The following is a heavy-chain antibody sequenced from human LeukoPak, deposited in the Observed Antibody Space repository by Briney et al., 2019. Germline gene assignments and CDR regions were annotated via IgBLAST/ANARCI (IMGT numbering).Heavy chain of an antibody. CDR1: GYTITSYG. CDR2: ISAYNGNN. CDR3: ARDQTASSTQVVFCLD. V-gene: IGHV1-18*01. D-gene: IGHD2-2*01. Sequence: ASVKVSCKASGYTITSYGIGWVRQAPGKGLEWMGWISAYNGNNNFAQKHKGSATTTTDTSTSTSYMVLWITSSYTPGVYYSARDQTASSTQVVFCLDWGQGTLVTVSS. J-gene: IGHJ4*02.